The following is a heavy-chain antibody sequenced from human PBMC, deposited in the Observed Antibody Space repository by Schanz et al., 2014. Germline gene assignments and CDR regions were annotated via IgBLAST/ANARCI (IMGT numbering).Heavy chain of an antibody. V-gene: IGHV3-23*04. CDR1: GFMFTKYA. CDR2: ISGTGTKT. CDR3: AKDIGGAVAAPVYDS. Sequence: DVQLVESGGGLAQPGGSLRLSCVASGFMFTKYAMNWVRQAPGKGLEWVSGISGTGTKTYYADSVKSWFTISRDNSKNTVFLQMSSLRADDTALYYCAKDIGGAVAAPVYDSWGQGTLVTVSS. D-gene: IGHD2-15*01. J-gene: IGHJ4*02.